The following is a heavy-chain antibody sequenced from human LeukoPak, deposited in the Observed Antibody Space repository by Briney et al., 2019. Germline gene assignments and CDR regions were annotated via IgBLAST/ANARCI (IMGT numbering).Heavy chain of an antibody. CDR3: ARDWRYCSSTSCYTAFDY. CDR2: IIPIFGTA. CDR1: GYTFTSYD. V-gene: IGHV1-69*01. J-gene: IGHJ4*02. D-gene: IGHD2-2*02. Sequence: KISCKGSGYTFTSYDINWVRQATGQGLEWMGGIIPIFGTANYAQKFQGRVTITADESTSTAYMELSSLRSEDTAVYYCARDWRYCSSTSCYTAFDYWGQGTLVTVSS.